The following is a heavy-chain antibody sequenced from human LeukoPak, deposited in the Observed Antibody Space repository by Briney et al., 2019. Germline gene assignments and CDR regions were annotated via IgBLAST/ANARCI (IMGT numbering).Heavy chain of an antibody. CDR3: ARDRRAVAGPAFDY. D-gene: IGHD6-19*01. CDR1: GGSISSYY. CDR2: IYYSGST. V-gene: IGHV4-59*12. J-gene: IGHJ4*02. Sequence: SETLSLTCTVSGGSISSYYWSWIRQPPGKGLEWIGYIYYSGSTNYNPSLKSRVTISVDTSKNQFSLTMRSVTAADTAVYYCARDRRAVAGPAFDYWGQGTLVTVSS.